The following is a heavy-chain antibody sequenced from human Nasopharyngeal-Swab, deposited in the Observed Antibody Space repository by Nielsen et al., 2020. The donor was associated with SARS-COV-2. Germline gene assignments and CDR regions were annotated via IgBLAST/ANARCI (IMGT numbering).Heavy chain of an antibody. D-gene: IGHD3-22*01. J-gene: IGHJ4*02. Sequence: GESLKISCAASGFIFSNYGMHWVRQAPGKGPEWVAVIWYDGNKKHYGDSVKGRFTISRDNSKNMLYLEVNSVKAEDTAVYYCARAVGYYDSSGYYYYGDHFDYWGQGTLVTVSS. CDR2: IWYDGNKK. CDR3: ARAVGYYDSSGYYYYGDHFDY. CDR1: GFIFSNYG. V-gene: IGHV3-33*01.